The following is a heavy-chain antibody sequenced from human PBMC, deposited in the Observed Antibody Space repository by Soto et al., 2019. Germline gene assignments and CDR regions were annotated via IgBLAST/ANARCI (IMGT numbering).Heavy chain of an antibody. CDR3: ARSSIAAAPGGWFDP. V-gene: IGHV4-39*01. CDR2: IYYSGST. CDR1: GGSISSSSYY. Sequence: TSETLSLTCTVSGGSISSSSYYWGWIRQPPGKGLEWFGSIYYSGSTYYNPSLKSRVTISVDTSKNQFSLKLSSVTAADTALYYCARSSIAAAPGGWFDPWGQGTLVTVSS. D-gene: IGHD6-13*01. J-gene: IGHJ5*02.